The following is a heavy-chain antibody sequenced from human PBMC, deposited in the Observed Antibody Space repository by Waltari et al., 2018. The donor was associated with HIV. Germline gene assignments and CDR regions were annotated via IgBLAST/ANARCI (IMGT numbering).Heavy chain of an antibody. V-gene: IGHV6-1*01. Sequence: QVQLQQSGPGLVKPSQTLSLTCAISGDSVSSNSAAWNWIRQSPRRGLEWLGRTDFRSKWYIDYAVSGKSRITINPTTSKNHFSLQLNSVTPEDTAVYFCARGWDYDFWSGLEGGKFDPWGLGTLVTVSS. D-gene: IGHD3-3*01. CDR1: GDSVSSNSAA. CDR3: ARGWDYDFWSGLEGGKFDP. J-gene: IGHJ5*02. CDR2: TDFRSKWYI.